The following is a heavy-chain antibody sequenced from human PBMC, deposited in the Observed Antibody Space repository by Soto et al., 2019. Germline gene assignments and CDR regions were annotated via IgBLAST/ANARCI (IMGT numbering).Heavy chain of an antibody. V-gene: IGHV5-51*01. CDR2: IYPGDSDT. Sequence: PGESLKISCKGSGYSFTSYWIGWVRQMPGKGLEWMGIIYPGDSDTRYSPSFQGQVTISADKSISTAYLQWSSLKASDTAMYYCATHYYDSSGYYYLDYWGQGTLVTVSS. CDR1: GYSFTSYW. J-gene: IGHJ4*02. CDR3: ATHYYDSSGYYYLDY. D-gene: IGHD3-22*01.